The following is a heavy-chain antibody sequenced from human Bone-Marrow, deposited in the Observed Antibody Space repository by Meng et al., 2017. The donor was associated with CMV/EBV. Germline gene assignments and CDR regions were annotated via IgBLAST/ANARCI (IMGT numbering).Heavy chain of an antibody. CDR1: GGSFSGYY. D-gene: IGHD2-15*01. J-gene: IGHJ4*02. CDR2: INHSGST. V-gene: IGHV4-34*01. CDR3: ARDGTVVVATDY. Sequence: SQTLSLTCAVYGGSFSGYYWSWIRQPPGKGLEWIGEINHSGSTNYNPSLKSRVTISVDTPKNQFSLKLSSVTAADTAVYYCARDGTVVVATDYWGQGTLVTVSS.